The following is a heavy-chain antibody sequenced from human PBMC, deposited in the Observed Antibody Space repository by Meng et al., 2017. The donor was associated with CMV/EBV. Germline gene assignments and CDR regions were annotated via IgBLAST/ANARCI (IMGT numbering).Heavy chain of an antibody. J-gene: IGHJ4*02. CDR1: GGSISSRSYY. D-gene: IGHD3-10*01. V-gene: IGHV4-39*07. Sequence: GPGQVKPSETLALTCTVSGGSISSRSYYWGWIRQPPGKGLEWIGSIYYSGSTYYNPSLKSRVTISVDTSKNQFSLKLSSVTAADTAVYYCASLAGDYWGQGTLVTVSS. CDR2: IYYSGST. CDR3: ASLAGDY.